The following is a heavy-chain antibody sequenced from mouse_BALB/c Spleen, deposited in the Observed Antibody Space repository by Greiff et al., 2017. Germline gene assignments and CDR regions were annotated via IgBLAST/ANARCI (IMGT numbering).Heavy chain of an antibody. V-gene: IGHV3-2*02. D-gene: IGHD3-3*01. CDR2: ISYSGST. J-gene: IGHJ4*01. Sequence: DVKLVESGPGLVKPSQSLSLTCTVTGYSITSDYAWNWIRQFPGNKLEWMGYISYSGSTNYNPSLKSRISITRDTSKNQFFLQWNSVTTEDTATYYCARLVQRGSSNAIEYWGQGTSVTVS. CDR1: GYSITSDYA. CDR3: ARLVQRGSSNAIEY.